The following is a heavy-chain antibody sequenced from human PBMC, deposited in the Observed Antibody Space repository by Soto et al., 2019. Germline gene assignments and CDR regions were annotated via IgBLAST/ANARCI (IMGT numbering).Heavy chain of an antibody. CDR2: INPSGGTT. V-gene: IGHV1-46*01. D-gene: IGHD1-1*01. CDR1: GYTFTSYY. J-gene: IGHJ4*02. Sequence: ASVKVSCKASGYTFTSYYMHWVRQAPGQGLEWMGIINPSGGTTNYAQKFQGRVTMTTDTSTSTVYMELSSLRSEDTAVYYCAAGTEDVDYWGQGTLVTVSS. CDR3: AAGTEDVDY.